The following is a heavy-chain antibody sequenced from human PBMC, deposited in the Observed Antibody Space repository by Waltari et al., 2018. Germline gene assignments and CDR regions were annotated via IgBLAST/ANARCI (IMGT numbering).Heavy chain of an antibody. CDR3: ARYYYGSGSNADY. CDR2: ISSSSSYI. D-gene: IGHD3-10*01. CDR1: GFTFSSYR. V-gene: IGHV3-21*01. J-gene: IGHJ4*02. Sequence: EVQLVESGGGLVKPGGSLRLSCAASGFTFSSYRMNWVRQAPGKGLEWVSSISSSSSYIYYADSVKGRFTISRDNAKNSLYLQMNSLRAEDTAVYYCARYYYGSGSNADYWGQGTLVTVSS.